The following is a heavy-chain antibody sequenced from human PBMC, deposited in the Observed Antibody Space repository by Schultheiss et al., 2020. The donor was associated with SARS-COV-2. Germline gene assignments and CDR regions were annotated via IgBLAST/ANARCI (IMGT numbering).Heavy chain of an antibody. J-gene: IGHJ4*02. CDR2: IYYSGST. CDR1: GGSISSYY. V-gene: IGHV4-59*08. Sequence: SETLSLTCAVSGGSISSYYWTWIRQSPGKGLEYIGYIYYSGSTNYNPSLRSRVTISVDTSNNQFSLSLNSVTAADTAVYYCARHTENSGQAPDYWGQGTLVTVSS. D-gene: IGHD5-12*01. CDR3: ARHTENSGQAPDY.